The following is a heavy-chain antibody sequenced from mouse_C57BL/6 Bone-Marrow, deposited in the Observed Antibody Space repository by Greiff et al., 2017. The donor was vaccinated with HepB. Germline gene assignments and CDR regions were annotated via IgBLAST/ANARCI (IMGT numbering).Heavy chain of an antibody. D-gene: IGHD4-1*01. CDR3: ARYELGRGFDY. J-gene: IGHJ2*01. CDR1: GYTFTSYW. Sequence: QVQLKQPGAELVKPGASVKLSCKASGYTFTSYWMQWVKQRPGQGLEWIGEIDPSDSYTNYNQKFKGKATLTVDTSSSTAYMQLSSLTSEDSAVYYCARYELGRGFDYWGQGTTLTVSS. V-gene: IGHV1-50*01. CDR2: IDPSDSYT.